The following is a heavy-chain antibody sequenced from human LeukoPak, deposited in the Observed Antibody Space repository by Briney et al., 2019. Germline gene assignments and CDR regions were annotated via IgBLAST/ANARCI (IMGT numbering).Heavy chain of an antibody. V-gene: IGHV3-23*01. CDR3: ARVLSGSWDWFDP. CDR2: INDSGDIT. Sequence: GGSLRLSCAASGFTFNIYAMSWVRQAPGKGLEWVSSINDSGDITYYADSVKGRFTIARDDSKNTVYLQMNSLRAEDTAVYYCARVLSGSWDWFDPWGQGTLVTVSS. CDR1: GFTFNIYA. D-gene: IGHD3-22*01. J-gene: IGHJ5*02.